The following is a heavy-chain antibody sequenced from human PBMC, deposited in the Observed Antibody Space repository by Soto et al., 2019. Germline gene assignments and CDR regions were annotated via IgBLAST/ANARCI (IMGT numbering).Heavy chain of an antibody. CDR1: AFTFSSYT. CDR2: ILSDGSNK. CDR3: ARDSGYNYGHPLAY. Sequence: AGSLTPSCAASAFTFSSYTMHWVRQAPSKGLEWVTLILSDGSNKYYADSVKDRFTISRDNSKNTLYLQMNSLRAEDTAMYYCARDSGYNYGHPLAYWGQGTLVTVSS. J-gene: IGHJ4*02. D-gene: IGHD5-18*01. V-gene: IGHV3-30-3*01.